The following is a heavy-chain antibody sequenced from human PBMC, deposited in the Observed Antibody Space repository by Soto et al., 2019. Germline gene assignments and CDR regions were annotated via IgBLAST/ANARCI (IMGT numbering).Heavy chain of an antibody. CDR3: ATGGRQWLVTSDFNY. CDR2: VSHDGRNT. V-gene: IGHV3-30*03. CDR1: GFTFSDYA. Sequence: VQLVESGGGVVQPGRSLRLSCAASGFTFSDYAMHWVRQAPGKGLEWVAVVSHDGRNTHYADSVKGRFTISRDSSKNTVSLEMASLRAEDTAVYYCATGGRQWLVTSDFNYWGQGALVTVSS. J-gene: IGHJ4*02. D-gene: IGHD6-19*01.